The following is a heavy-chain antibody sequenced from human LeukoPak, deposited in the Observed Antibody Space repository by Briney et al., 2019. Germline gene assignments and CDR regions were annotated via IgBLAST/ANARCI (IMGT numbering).Heavy chain of an antibody. V-gene: IGHV4-34*01. J-gene: IGHJ4*02. D-gene: IGHD2/OR15-2a*01. Sequence: SETLSLTCAVYGGSFSGYYWSWIRQLPGKGLEWIGEINHSGSTNYNPSLKSRVTISVDTSKNQFSLKLSSVTAADTAVYYCARAYPRIGKDYWGQGTLVTVSS. CDR1: GGSFSGYY. CDR2: INHSGST. CDR3: ARAYPRIGKDY.